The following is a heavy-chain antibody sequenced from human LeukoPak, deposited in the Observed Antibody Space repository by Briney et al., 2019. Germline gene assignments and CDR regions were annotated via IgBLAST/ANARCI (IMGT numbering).Heavy chain of an antibody. J-gene: IGHJ6*02. Sequence: GGSLRLSREGSAFIFSGYWMNWARQAPGKGLEWVASINHNGNVNYYADSVKGRFTISRDNAKNSLYLQMSNLRAEDTAVYFCARGGGLDVWGQGATVTVSS. CDR2: INHNGNVN. V-gene: IGHV3-7*03. CDR3: ARGGGLDV. D-gene: IGHD3-16*01. CDR1: AFIFSGYW.